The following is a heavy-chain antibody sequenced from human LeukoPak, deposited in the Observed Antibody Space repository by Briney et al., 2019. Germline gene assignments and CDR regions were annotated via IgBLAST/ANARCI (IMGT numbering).Heavy chain of an antibody. J-gene: IGHJ4*02. V-gene: IGHV3-30*04. D-gene: IGHD6-13*01. CDR1: GFTFSSYA. Sequence: PGGSLRLSCAASGFTFSSYAMHWVRQAPGKGLEWVAVISYDGSNKYYADSVKGRFTISRDNSKNTLYLQMNSPRAEDTAVYYCARAPRIAAAADYWGQGTLVTVSS. CDR2: ISYDGSNK. CDR3: ARAPRIAAAADY.